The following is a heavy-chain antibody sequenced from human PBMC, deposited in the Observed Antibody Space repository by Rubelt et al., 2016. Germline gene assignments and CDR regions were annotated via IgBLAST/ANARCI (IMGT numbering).Heavy chain of an antibody. CDR2: INHSVST. J-gene: IGHJ5*02. CDR3: ARGYYSSSWYNWFDP. Sequence: QVQLQQWGAGLLKPSETLSLTCAVYGGSFSGYYWSWIRQPPGQGLEWIGEINHSVSTNYNPALKRRVTISVDTSKNQFSRKLSSVTAADTAVYYCARGYYSSSWYNWFDPWGQGTLVTVSS. D-gene: IGHD6-13*01. V-gene: IGHV4-34*01. CDR1: GGSFSGYY.